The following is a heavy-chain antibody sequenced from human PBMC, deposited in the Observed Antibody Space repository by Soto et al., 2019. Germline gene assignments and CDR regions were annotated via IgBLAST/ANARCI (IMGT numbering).Heavy chain of an antibody. V-gene: IGHV4-39*01. D-gene: IGHD6-19*01. CDR3: ARQEVAVAGTSFDY. CDR1: GGSISSSSYY. CDR2: IYYSGST. Sequence: QLQLQESGPGLVKPSETLSLTCTVSGGSISSSSYYWGWIRQPPGKGLEWIGSIYYSGSTYYNPSLKSRVTISVDTSKNQFSLKLSSVTAADTAVYYCARQEVAVAGTSFDYWGQGTLVTVSS. J-gene: IGHJ4*02.